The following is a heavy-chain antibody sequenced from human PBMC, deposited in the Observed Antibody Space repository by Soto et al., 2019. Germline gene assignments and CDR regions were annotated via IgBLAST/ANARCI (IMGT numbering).Heavy chain of an antibody. D-gene: IGHD1-1*01. CDR3: ARDQYQNYKDY. J-gene: IGHJ4*02. CDR1: GFTFSDYY. Sequence: QVQLVESGGGLVKPGGSLRLSCAASGFTFSDYYMSWIRQAPGKGLEWVSYISSSSSYTNYADSVKGRFTISRDNAKNSLYLQMNSLRAEDTAVYYCARDQYQNYKDYWGQGTLVTVSS. V-gene: IGHV3-11*06. CDR2: ISSSSSYT.